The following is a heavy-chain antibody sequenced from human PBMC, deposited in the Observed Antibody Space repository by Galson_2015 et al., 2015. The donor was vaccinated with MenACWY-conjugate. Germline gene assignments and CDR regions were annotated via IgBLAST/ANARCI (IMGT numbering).Heavy chain of an antibody. CDR2: INPGNGAT. V-gene: IGHV1-3*01. J-gene: IGHJ4*02. Sequence: SVKVSCKASGYTFSTYAMHWVRQAPGQRLEWMGLINPGNGATKYSQRFQGRVTFTWDTSAPTAYMDLSSLRSEDTAIYYCARDAEAQYSSGPSHYWGQGTLVTVSS. CDR3: ARDAEAQYSSGPSHY. CDR1: GYTFSTYA. D-gene: IGHD6-19*01.